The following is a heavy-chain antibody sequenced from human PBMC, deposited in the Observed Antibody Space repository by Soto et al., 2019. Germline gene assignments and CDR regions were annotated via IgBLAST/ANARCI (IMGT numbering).Heavy chain of an antibody. J-gene: IGHJ6*02. CDR2: IYHTGTT. Sequence: PSETLSLTCTVSGGSISSGDYYWSWIRQPPGKGLEWIGYIYHTGTTYYNPSLKSRVSMSVDTPQNQFSLILASVTAADTAVYYCARALVTDYNSRDYHYYFAMDVWGQGTSVTVSS. CDR1: GGSISSGDYY. CDR3: ARALVTDYNSRDYHYYFAMDV. D-gene: IGHD3-22*01. V-gene: IGHV4-30-4*01.